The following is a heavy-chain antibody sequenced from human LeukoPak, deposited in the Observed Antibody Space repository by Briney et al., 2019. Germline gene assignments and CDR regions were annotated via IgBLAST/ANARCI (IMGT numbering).Heavy chain of an antibody. CDR1: GFTFSSYN. V-gene: IGHV3-21*04. CDR3: AKGRRVIVVVPAARQGGAYYFDY. CDR2: ISSSTSHI. J-gene: IGHJ4*02. Sequence: PGGSLRLSCAASGFTFSSYNMNWVRQAPGKGLEWVSSISSSTSHIYYADSVTGRFTISRDNATNSLYLQMNSLRAEDTAVYYCAKGRRVIVVVPAARQGGAYYFDYWGQGTLVTVSS. D-gene: IGHD2-2*01.